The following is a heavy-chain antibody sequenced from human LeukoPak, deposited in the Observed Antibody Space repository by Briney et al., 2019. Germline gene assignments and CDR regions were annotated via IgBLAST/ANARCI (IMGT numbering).Heavy chain of an antibody. J-gene: IGHJ6*03. Sequence: SETLSLTCTVSGGSISSYYWSWIRQPPGKGLEWIGYIYYSGGTNYNPSLKSRVTISVDTSKNQFSPKLSSVTAADTAVYYCARENWPYYMDVWGKGTTVTVSS. CDR3: ARENWPYYMDV. V-gene: IGHV4-59*01. CDR2: IYYSGGT. D-gene: IGHD1-1*01. CDR1: GGSISSYY.